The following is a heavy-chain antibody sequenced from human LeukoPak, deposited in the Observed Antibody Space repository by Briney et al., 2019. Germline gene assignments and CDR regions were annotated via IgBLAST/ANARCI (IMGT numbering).Heavy chain of an antibody. J-gene: IGHJ4*02. D-gene: IGHD3-10*01. V-gene: IGHV4-61*02. Sequence: SETLSLTCTVSGGSISSGSHYWSWIRQPAGKGLEWIGRIYTSGSTNYNPSLKSRVTISVDTSKNQFSLKLSSVAAADTAVYYCASGYGSGAYYFDYWGQGTLVTVSS. CDR1: GGSISSGSHY. CDR3: ASGYGSGAYYFDY. CDR2: IYTSGST.